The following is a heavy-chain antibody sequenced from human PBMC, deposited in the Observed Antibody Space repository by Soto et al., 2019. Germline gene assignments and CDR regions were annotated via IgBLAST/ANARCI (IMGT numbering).Heavy chain of an antibody. CDR3: ARGRTSGTLFDY. CDR2: IYYSGST. J-gene: IGHJ4*02. D-gene: IGHD2-2*01. V-gene: IGHV4-39*01. Sequence: PSETLSLTCTVSGGSISSSSYYWGWIRQPPGKGLEWIGSIYYSGSTYYNPSLKSRVTISVDTSKNQFSLKLSSVTAADTAVYYCARGRTSGTLFDYWGQGTRVTVSS. CDR1: GGSISSSSYY.